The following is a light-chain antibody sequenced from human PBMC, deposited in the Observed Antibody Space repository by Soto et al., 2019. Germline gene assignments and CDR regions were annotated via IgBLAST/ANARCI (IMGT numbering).Light chain of an antibody. J-gene: IGKJ4*01. CDR2: DAS. Sequence: QLTQSPSSLSASVGDRVTITCRANQSIANYLNWFQQKPGKAPKLLISDASHLEMGAPSRFSGSGSGTDFVLTISGLQSEDFATYYCQQYEYLPLTFGGGTKVDSK. CDR1: QSIANY. CDR3: QQYEYLPLT. V-gene: IGKV1-33*01.